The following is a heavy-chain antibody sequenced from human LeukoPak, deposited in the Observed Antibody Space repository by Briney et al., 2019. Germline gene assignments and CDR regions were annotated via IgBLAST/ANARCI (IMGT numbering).Heavy chain of an antibody. D-gene: IGHD2-21*02. Sequence: PSETLSLTCTVSGGSISSYYWSWIRQPPGKGLEWIGFIYYSGSTNYNPSLKSRVTISVDTSKNQFSLMLSSVTAADTAVYYCARLRKFCGGDCQDDFDIWGQGTMVTVSS. CDR1: GGSISSYY. CDR2: IYYSGST. J-gene: IGHJ3*02. CDR3: ARLRKFCGGDCQDDFDI. V-gene: IGHV4-59*08.